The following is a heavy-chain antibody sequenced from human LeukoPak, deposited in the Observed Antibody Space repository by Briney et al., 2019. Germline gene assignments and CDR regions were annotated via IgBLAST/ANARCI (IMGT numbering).Heavy chain of an antibody. CDR1: GGSISTDASY. J-gene: IGHJ6*02. CDR2: IYYSGST. V-gene: IGHV4-39*01. Sequence: SETLSLTCTVSGGSISTDASYWAWIRQPPGKGLEWIGSIYYSGSTYYSSSLKSRVTLSVDTSKNQFSLKMSSVTAADTAVFYCARLFSRGWEYHFGLHVWGQGTTVTVS. D-gene: IGHD6-19*01. CDR3: ARLFSRGWEYHFGLHV.